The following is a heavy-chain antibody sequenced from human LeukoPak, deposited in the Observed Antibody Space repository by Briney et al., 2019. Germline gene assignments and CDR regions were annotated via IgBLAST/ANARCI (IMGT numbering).Heavy chain of an antibody. J-gene: IGHJ6*02. CDR1: GGSMSSSSYY. D-gene: IGHD1-26*01. CDR2: IYYSGST. CDR3: ARGPIVGATRGMDV. Sequence: SETLSLTCTVSGGSMSSSSYYWGWIRQPPGKGLEWIGSIYYSGSTYYNPSLKSRVTISVDTSKNQFSLKLSSVTAADTAVYYCARGPIVGATRGMDVWGQGTTVTVSS. V-gene: IGHV4-39*01.